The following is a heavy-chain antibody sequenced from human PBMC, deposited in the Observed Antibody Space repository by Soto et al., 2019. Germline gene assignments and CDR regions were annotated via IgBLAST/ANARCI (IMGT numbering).Heavy chain of an antibody. V-gene: IGHV4-31*03. Sequence: PSETLSLTCTVPGGSISSGGYYWSWIRQHPGKGLEWIGYIYYSGSTYYNPSLKSRVTISVDTSKNQFSLKLSSVTAAATAVYYCARRLRARYCSGGSCYWFEPWGQGTLVTVSS. D-gene: IGHD2-15*01. J-gene: IGHJ5*02. CDR1: GGSISSGGYY. CDR3: ARRLRARYCSGGSCYWFEP. CDR2: IYYSGST.